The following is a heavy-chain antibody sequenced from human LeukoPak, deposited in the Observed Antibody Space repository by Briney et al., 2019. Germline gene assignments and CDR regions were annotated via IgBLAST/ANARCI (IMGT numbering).Heavy chain of an antibody. V-gene: IGHV3-74*01. CDR2: IRSDGINT. CDR1: GFTFSDYW. CDR3: ARDRSYGMDV. J-gene: IGHJ6*01. Sequence: PGGSLRLSCAASGFTFSDYWMHWVRQAPGKGLVWVSRIRSDGINTSNADSVKGRFTISRDNAKNTLYLQMNSLRAEDTAVYYCARDRSYGMDVWGQGTTVTFSS.